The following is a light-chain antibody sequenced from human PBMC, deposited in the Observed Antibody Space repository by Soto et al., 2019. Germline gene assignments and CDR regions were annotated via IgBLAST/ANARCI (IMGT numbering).Light chain of an antibody. CDR3: KQYNNFPFT. J-gene: IGKJ4*01. CDR1: QSLSSW. V-gene: IGKV1-5*01. Sequence: DIQMIQSPSTLSASVGDSVTITGRASQSLSSWLAWYQQKPGKAHKLLIYDASSLESGVPSRFSGSGSGTEFTLTISSLQPDEFATYYCKQYNNFPFTVGGGTKVDIK. CDR2: DAS.